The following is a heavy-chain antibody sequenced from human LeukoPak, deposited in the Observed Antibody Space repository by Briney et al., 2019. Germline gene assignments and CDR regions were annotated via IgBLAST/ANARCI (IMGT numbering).Heavy chain of an antibody. D-gene: IGHD2-21*02. CDR3: ARDHIPEDRAYCGGDCYSVLHY. CDR1: GGTFSSYA. J-gene: IGHJ4*02. Sequence: ASVKVSCEASGGTFSSYAISWVRQAPGQGLEWMGGIIPIFGTANYAQKFQGRVTITADESTSTAYMELSSLRSEDTAVYYCARDHIPEDRAYCGGDCYSVLHYWGQGTLVTVSS. CDR2: IIPIFGTA. V-gene: IGHV1-69*13.